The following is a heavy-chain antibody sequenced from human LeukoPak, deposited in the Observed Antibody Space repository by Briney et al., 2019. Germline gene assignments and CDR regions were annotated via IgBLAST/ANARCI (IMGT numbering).Heavy chain of an antibody. CDR3: TRGNRDFDP. J-gene: IGHJ5*02. CDR2: TYYRSKWYN. V-gene: IGHV6-1*01. CDR1: GDSVSTNSAA. Sequence: SQTLSLTCAISGDSVSTNSAAWNRIRQTPSRGLEWLGRTYYRSKWYNDYAESVKSRITINPDTSKNQFSLHLNSVTPEDTAVYYCTRGNRDFDPWGQGTLVTVSS. D-gene: IGHD2-21*02.